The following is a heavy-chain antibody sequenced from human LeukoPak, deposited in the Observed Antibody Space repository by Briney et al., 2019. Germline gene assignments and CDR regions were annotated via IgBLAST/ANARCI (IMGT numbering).Heavy chain of an antibody. CDR3: ARIGYSSSSFDY. V-gene: IGHV3-7*01. D-gene: IGHD5-18*01. CDR2: IKQDGSEI. J-gene: IGHJ4*02. CDR1: GFRFTNYW. Sequence: GGSLRLSCAASGFRFTNYWMSWVRQAPGKGLEWVANIKQDGSEIDYSDPMKGRFTISRDNTRNSVYLQVDSLRAEDTGVYYCARIGYSSSSFDYWGQGTLDTVSS.